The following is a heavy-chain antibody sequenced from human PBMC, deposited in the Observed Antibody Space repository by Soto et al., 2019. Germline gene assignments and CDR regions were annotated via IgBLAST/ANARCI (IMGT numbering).Heavy chain of an antibody. CDR2: IYYSGST. D-gene: IGHD2-2*01. CDR3: ASNIVVVPAATLRYYYGMDV. J-gene: IGHJ6*02. Sequence: SETLSLTGTVSGGSISSSSYYWGWIRQPPGKGLEWIGIIYYSGSTYYNPSLKSRVTISVDTSKNQFSLKLSSVTAADTAVYYCASNIVVVPAATLRYYYGMDVWGQGTTVTVSS. CDR1: GGSISSSSYY. V-gene: IGHV4-39*01.